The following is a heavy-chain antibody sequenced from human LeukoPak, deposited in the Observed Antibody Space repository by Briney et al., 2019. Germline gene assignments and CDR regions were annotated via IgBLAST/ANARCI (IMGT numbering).Heavy chain of an antibody. Sequence: GASVKVSCKASGYTFTGYYMHWARQAPGQGLEWMGWINPNSGGTNYAQRFQGRVTMTRDTSISTAYMELSRLRSDDTAVYYCASEGGSYGDATTSPGHYWGQGTLVTVSS. J-gene: IGHJ4*02. CDR3: ASEGGSYGDATTSPGHY. CDR1: GYTFTGYY. D-gene: IGHD4-17*01. CDR2: INPNSGGT. V-gene: IGHV1-2*02.